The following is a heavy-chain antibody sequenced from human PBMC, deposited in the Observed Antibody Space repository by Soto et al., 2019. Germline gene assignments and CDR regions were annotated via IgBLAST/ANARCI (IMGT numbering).Heavy chain of an antibody. CDR2: IYYSGST. CDR3: ARDRGVEQLVPPSYYYYGMDV. V-gene: IGHV4-31*03. CDR1: GGSISSGGYY. Sequence: PSETLSLTCTVSGGSISSGGYYWSWIRQHPGKGLEWIGYIYYSGSTYYNPSLKNRVTISVDTSKNQFSLKLSSVTAADTAVYYCARDRGVEQLVPPSYYYYGMDVWGQGTTVTVSS. D-gene: IGHD6-6*01. J-gene: IGHJ6*02.